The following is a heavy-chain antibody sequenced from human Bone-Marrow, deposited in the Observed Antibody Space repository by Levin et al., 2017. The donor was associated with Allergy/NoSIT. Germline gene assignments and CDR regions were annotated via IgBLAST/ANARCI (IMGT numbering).Heavy chain of an antibody. Sequence: SETLSLTCTVSGGSISSGDYYWSWIRQPPGKGLEWIGYISYNEGTRYNPSLKSQVTISADTSKNQFSLKLSSVTAADTAVYYCARGHIHGGYRFDYWGQGTLVTVSS. CDR2: ISYNEGT. J-gene: IGHJ4*02. V-gene: IGHV4-30-4*01. CDR1: GGSISSGDYY. D-gene: IGHD2-2*01. CDR3: ARGHIHGGYRFDY.